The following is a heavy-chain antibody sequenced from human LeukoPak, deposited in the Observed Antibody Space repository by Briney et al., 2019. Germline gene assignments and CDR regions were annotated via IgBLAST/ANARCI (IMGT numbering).Heavy chain of an antibody. CDR1: GWSFSGYY. CDR2: INHSGST. CDR3: ARAPPRDYGSGSCIGGVDY. J-gene: IGHJ4*02. Sequence: PAETLSLTCAAYGWSFSGYYWSWIRQPPGKGLEWIGEINHSGSTNYNPSLMNRVTISVNTSKNQFSLKLSSVHAEDTAVYYCARAPPRDYGSGSCIGGVDYWGQGTLVTVSS. D-gene: IGHD3-10*01. V-gene: IGHV4-34*01.